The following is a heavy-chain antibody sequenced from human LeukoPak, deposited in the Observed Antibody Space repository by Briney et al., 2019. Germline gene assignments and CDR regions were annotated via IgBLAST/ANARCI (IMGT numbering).Heavy chain of an antibody. Sequence: PSETLSLTCTVSGGSISSYYWSWIRQPPGKGLEWIGYIYYSGSTNYNPSLKSRVTISLDTSKNQFSLRLSSVTAADTAVYYCARDRTYGHFDYWGQGTLVTVSS. CDR1: GGSISSYY. V-gene: IGHV4-59*01. CDR2: IYYSGST. CDR3: ARDRTYGHFDY. J-gene: IGHJ4*02. D-gene: IGHD3-10*01.